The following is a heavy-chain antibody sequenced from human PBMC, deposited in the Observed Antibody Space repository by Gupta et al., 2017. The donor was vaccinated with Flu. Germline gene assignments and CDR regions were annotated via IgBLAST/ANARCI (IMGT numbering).Heavy chain of an antibody. Sequence: EVQLLESGGGLVQPGGSLRLSCAASGFTFSSYAMSWVRQAPGKGLEWVSAISGSGGSTYYADSVKGRFTISRDNSKNTLYLQMNSLRAEDTAVYYCAKEQRKQQLNYYYYGMDVWGQGTTVTVSS. V-gene: IGHV3-23*01. CDR2: ISGSGGST. CDR1: GFTFSSYA. D-gene: IGHD6-13*01. CDR3: AKEQRKQQLNYYYYGMDV. J-gene: IGHJ6*02.